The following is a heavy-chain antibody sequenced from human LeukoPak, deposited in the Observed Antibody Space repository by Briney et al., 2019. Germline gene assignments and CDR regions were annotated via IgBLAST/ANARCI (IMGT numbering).Heavy chain of an antibody. V-gene: IGHV4-34*01. CDR2: INHSGST. D-gene: IGHD4-17*01. CDR3: ARHGGLTTVTTGLYYYYYMDV. J-gene: IGHJ6*03. CDR1: GGSFSDYY. Sequence: SETLSLTCAVYGGSFSDYYWSWIRQPPGKGLEWIGEINHSGSTNYNPSLKSRVTISVDTSGNQFSLKVSSVIVADTAVYYCARHGGLTTVTTGLYYYYYMDVWGKGTTVTISS.